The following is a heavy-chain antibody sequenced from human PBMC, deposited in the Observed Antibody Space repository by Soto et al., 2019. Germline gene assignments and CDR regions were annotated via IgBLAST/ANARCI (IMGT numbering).Heavy chain of an antibody. CDR3: AREGWPLLQTGMDV. J-gene: IGHJ6*02. CDR2: ISSSNRTI. V-gene: IGHV3-48*02. D-gene: IGHD2-15*01. Sequence: EVQLVESGGSLKQPGGSLRLSCAASGFTFRSYSMNWVRQAPGKGLEWVSYISSSNRTINYADSVKGRFIISRDNAKNSLYLQMHSLRDEDTAVYYCAREGWPLLQTGMDVWGQGTTVTVSS. CDR1: GFTFRSYS.